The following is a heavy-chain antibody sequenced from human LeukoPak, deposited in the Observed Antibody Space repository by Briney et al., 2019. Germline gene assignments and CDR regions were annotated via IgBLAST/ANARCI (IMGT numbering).Heavy chain of an antibody. Sequence: GGSLRLSCAASGFTFSSYSMNWVRQAPGKGLEWVSSISSSSSYIYYVDSVKGRFTISRDNAKNSLYLQMNSLRAEDTAVYYCALYDSSGYSTHDAFDIWGQGTMVTVSS. CDR1: GFTFSSYS. D-gene: IGHD3-22*01. V-gene: IGHV3-21*01. CDR3: ALYDSSGYSTHDAFDI. J-gene: IGHJ3*02. CDR2: ISSSSSYI.